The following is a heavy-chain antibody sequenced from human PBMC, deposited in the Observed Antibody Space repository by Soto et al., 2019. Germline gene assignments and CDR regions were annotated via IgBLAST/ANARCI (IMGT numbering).Heavy chain of an antibody. Sequence: QVQLVQSGAEVKKPGSSVKVSCKASGGTFSSYAISWVRQAPGQGLEWMGGIIPIFGTANYAQKFQGRVTITADKSTSTAYMELSSMRSEDTAVYYCARDPIQPIFGVGISNWFDPWGQGTLVTVSS. CDR1: GGTFSSYA. CDR2: IIPIFGTA. D-gene: IGHD3-3*01. J-gene: IGHJ5*02. V-gene: IGHV1-69*06. CDR3: ARDPIQPIFGVGISNWFDP.